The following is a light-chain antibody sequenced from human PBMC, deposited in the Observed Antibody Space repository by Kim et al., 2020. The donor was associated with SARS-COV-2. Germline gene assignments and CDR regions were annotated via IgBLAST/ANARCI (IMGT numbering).Light chain of an antibody. Sequence: IRMTQSPSSFSASTGDRVTITCRASQGISSYLVWYQQKPGKAPKLLIYAASTLQSGVPSRFSGSGSGTDFTLTISCLQSEDFATYYCQQYYSYPRTFGQGTKVDIK. J-gene: IGKJ1*01. CDR1: QGISSY. CDR2: AAS. V-gene: IGKV1-8*01. CDR3: QQYYSYPRT.